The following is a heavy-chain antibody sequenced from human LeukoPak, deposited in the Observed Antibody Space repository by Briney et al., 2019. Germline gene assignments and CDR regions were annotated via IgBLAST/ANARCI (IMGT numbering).Heavy chain of an antibody. CDR2: IYWDDDN. D-gene: IGHD5-18*01. V-gene: IGHV2-5*02. CDR1: GFSLSTSGVG. CDR3: AHRRYTAGYNWFDP. J-gene: IGHJ5*02. Sequence: SGPTLVNPTQTLTLTCTFSGFSLSTSGVGVGWIRQPPGKALEWLAVIYWDDDNRYSPSLRYRLTITKDTSKNQVVLKMTNMDPVDTATYYCAHRRYTAGYNWFDPWGQGTLVTVSS.